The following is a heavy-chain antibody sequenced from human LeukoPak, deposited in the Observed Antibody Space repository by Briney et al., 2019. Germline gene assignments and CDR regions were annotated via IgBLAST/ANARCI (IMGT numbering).Heavy chain of an antibody. Sequence: GGSLRLSCAASGFTYSNYAMNWVRQAPGKGLEWVSSISGGGGNTHYADSVKGRFTISRDNSKNTLDLQMNSLRAEDTAVYYCATSFGPVIAAAGTGADWGQGTLVTVSS. CDR3: ATSFGPVIAAAGTGAD. CDR2: ISGGGGNT. CDR1: GFTYSNYA. D-gene: IGHD6-13*01. J-gene: IGHJ4*02. V-gene: IGHV3-23*01.